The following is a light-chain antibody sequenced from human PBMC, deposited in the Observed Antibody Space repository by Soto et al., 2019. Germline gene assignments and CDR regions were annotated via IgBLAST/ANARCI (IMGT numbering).Light chain of an antibody. CDR1: QSVRSNY. CDR2: GAS. V-gene: IGKV3-20*01. Sequence: DIVLTQSPGTLSLSPGERATLSCRASQSVRSNYLAWYQQKPGQAPRLLIYGASSRATGIPDRFSGSGSGTDFTLTISRLEPEDFAVYYCQQYGSSLRTFGQGTKVDIK. CDR3: QQYGSSLRT. J-gene: IGKJ1*01.